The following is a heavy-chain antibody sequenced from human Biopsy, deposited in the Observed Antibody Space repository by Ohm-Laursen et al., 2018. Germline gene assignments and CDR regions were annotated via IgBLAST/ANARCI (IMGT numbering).Heavy chain of an antibody. Sequence: TLSLTCPVSGGSISSNYYYWGWIRQPPEKGLEWIGSIYYRGNTNYNPSLKSRVTISVDTSKNQFSLKLSSATAADTAVFYCARHGSQGYCTGGSCVDYWGQGALVTVSS. CDR1: GGSISSNYYY. D-gene: IGHD2-15*01. J-gene: IGHJ4*02. CDR3: ARHGSQGYCTGGSCVDY. V-gene: IGHV4-39*01. CDR2: IYYRGNT.